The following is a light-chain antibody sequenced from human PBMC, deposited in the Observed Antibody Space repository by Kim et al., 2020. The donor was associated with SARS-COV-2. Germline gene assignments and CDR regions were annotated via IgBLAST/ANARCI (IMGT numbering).Light chain of an antibody. CDR3: QQANSFTS. J-gene: IGKJ4*02. V-gene: IGKV1-12*02. CDR1: QGISNW. CDR2: AAS. Sequence: DIQMTQSPSSVSASVGDRVTITCRASQGISNWLAWYQQKPGKARKLLIYAASSLQSGVPSRFSGSGSGTDCTLTISSLQPEDFATYFCQQANSFTSFGGGTKVDIK.